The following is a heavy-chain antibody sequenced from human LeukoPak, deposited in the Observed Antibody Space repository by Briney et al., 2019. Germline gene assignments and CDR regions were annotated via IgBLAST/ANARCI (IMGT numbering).Heavy chain of an antibody. CDR1: GFTFSSYW. CDR2: IKLDGSEE. CDR3: ARHFNTWYDY. Sequence: GGSLRLSCVAPGFTFSSYWMSWVRQAPGKGLEWVANIKLDGSEEYYVDSVRGRFTISRDNAENSLYLQTNSLRAEDTAVYYCARHFNTWYDYWGQGTLVTVSS. J-gene: IGHJ4*02. D-gene: IGHD6-13*01. V-gene: IGHV3-7*05.